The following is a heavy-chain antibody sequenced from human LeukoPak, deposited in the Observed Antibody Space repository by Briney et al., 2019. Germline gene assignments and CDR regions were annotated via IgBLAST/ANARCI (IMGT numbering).Heavy chain of an antibody. CDR1: GFTFSEYW. D-gene: IGHD1-1*01. J-gene: IGHJ4*02. V-gene: IGHV3-7*01. Sequence: GGSLRLSCAASGFTFSEYWMSWVRQAPGKGLEWVANIKQDSSEKYYVDSVKGRFTISRNNAKNSLYLQLNTLRAEDTAVYYCVQGWRDNWGQGTLVTVSS. CDR2: IKQDSSEK. CDR3: VQGWRDN.